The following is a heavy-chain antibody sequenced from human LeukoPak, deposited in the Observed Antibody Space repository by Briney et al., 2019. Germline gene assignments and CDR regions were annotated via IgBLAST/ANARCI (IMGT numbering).Heavy chain of an antibody. CDR1: GYTFTSYG. D-gene: IGHD2-2*01. J-gene: IGHJ4*02. CDR3: ARDRWSTSYKRRFDY. Sequence: ASVKVSCKASGYTFTSYGISWVRQAPGQGLEWMGWISAYNGNTNYAQKLQGRVTMTTDTSTSTAYMELRSLRSDDTAVYYCARDRWSTSYKRRFDYWGQGTLVTVSS. V-gene: IGHV1-18*01. CDR2: ISAYNGNT.